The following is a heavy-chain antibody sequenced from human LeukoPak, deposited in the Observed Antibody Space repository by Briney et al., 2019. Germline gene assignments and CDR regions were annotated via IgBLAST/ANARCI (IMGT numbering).Heavy chain of an antibody. J-gene: IGHJ4*02. CDR3: ASLSVAGTS. Sequence: PGGSLRLSCAASGFTFSSYAMHWVRQAPGKGLEWVAVISYDGSNKYYADSVKGRFTISRGNSKNTLYLQMNSLRAEDTAVYYCASLSVAGTSWGQGTLVTVSS. CDR1: GFTFSSYA. V-gene: IGHV3-30-3*01. CDR2: ISYDGSNK. D-gene: IGHD6-19*01.